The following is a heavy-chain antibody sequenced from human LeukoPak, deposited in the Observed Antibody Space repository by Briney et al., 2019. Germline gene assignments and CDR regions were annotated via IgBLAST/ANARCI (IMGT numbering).Heavy chain of an antibody. CDR3: AKTGRDSSSWSYYFDY. CDR1: GFTFSSYA. CDR2: ISGSGGST. V-gene: IGHV3-23*01. Sequence: PGGSLRLSCAASGFTFSSYAMSWVRQAPGKGLEWVSAISGSGGSTYYADSVKGRFTISRDNSKNTLYLQMNSLRAEDTAVYYCAKTGRDSSSWSYYFDYWGQGTLVTVSS. J-gene: IGHJ4*02. D-gene: IGHD6-13*01.